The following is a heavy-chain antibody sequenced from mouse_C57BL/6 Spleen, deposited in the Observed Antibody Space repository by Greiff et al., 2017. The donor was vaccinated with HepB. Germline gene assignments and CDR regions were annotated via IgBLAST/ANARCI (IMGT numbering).Heavy chain of an antibody. D-gene: IGHD2-2*01. Sequence: VHVKQSGAELVRPGASVKLSCTASGFNIKDDYMHWVKQRPEQGLEWIGWIDPENGDTEYASKFQGKATITADTSSNTAYLQLSSLTSEDTAVYYCTTVYGYDDGYYFDYWGQGTTLTVSS. CDR1: GFNIKDDY. CDR2: IDPENGDT. CDR3: TTVYGYDDGYYFDY. V-gene: IGHV14-4*01. J-gene: IGHJ2*01.